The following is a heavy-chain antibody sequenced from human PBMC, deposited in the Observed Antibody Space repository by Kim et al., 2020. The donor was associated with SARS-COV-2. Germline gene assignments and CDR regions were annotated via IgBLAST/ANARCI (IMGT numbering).Heavy chain of an antibody. D-gene: IGHD3-3*01. CDR3: ARPFWSGCALCGMDV. Sequence: GGSLRLSCAASGFTFSSYAMHWVRQAPGKGLEWVAVISYDGSNKYYADSVKGRFTISRDNSKNTLYLQMNSLRAEDTAVYYCARPFWSGCALCGMDVWGQGTTVTVSS. CDR2: ISYDGSNK. V-gene: IGHV3-30-3*01. CDR1: GFTFSSYA. J-gene: IGHJ6*02.